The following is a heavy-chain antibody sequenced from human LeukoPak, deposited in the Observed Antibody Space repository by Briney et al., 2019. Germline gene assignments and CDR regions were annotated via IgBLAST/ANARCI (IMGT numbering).Heavy chain of an antibody. CDR2: INHSGST. D-gene: IGHD3-22*01. V-gene: IGHV4-34*01. CDR1: GGSFSGYY. J-gene: IGHJ4*02. Sequence: SETLSLTCAVYGGSFSGYYWSWIRQPPGKGLVWIGEINHSGSTNYNPSLKSRVTISVDTSKNQFSLKLSSVTAADTAVYYCARGRITMIVWDYWGQGTLVTVSS. CDR3: ARGRITMIVWDY.